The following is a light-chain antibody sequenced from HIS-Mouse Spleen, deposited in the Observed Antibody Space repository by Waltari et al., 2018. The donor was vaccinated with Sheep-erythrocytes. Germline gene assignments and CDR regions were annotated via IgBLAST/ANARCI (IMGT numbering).Light chain of an antibody. CDR3: CSYAGSYNHV. CDR1: SSDVGGYHY. Sequence: QSALTQPRSVSGSPGQSVTISCTGTSSDVGGYHYVPWYQQHPGKAPKLMIYDVSKRPSGVPDRFSGSKSGNPASLTISGLQAEDEAEYYCCSYAGSYNHVFATGTKVTVL. V-gene: IGLV2-11*01. J-gene: IGLJ1*01. CDR2: DVS.